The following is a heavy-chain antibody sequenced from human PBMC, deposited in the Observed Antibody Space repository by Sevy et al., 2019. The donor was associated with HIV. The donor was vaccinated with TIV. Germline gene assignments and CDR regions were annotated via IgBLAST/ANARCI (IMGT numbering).Heavy chain of an antibody. Sequence: GGSLRLSCVASGFTFTNAWIDWVRQAPGKGLEWVGRIKSKTDGETTAYAAPVKGRFSISRDDSKNTLYLQMNSLKTEDTAVYYCTTKAPIAAVGTDYWGQGTLVTVSS. V-gene: IGHV3-15*07. J-gene: IGHJ4*02. D-gene: IGHD6-13*01. CDR3: TTKAPIAAVGTDY. CDR1: GFTFTNAW. CDR2: IKSKTDGETT.